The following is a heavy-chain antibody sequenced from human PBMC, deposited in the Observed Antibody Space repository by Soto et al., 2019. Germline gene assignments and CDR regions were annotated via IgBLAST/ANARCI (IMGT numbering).Heavy chain of an antibody. J-gene: IGHJ3*02. CDR3: ARGAYDIPAGAFDI. CDR2: INPNSGGT. V-gene: IGHV1-2*04. Sequence: GASVKVSCKASGYTFTGYYMHWVRQAPGQGLEWMGWINPNSGGTNYAQKFQGWVTMTRDTSISTAYMELSRLRSDDTAVYYCARGAYDIPAGAFDIWGQGTMVTVSS. CDR1: GYTFTGYY. D-gene: IGHD3-9*01.